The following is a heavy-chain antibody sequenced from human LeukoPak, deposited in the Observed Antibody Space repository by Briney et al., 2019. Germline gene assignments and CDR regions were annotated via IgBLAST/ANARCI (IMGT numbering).Heavy chain of an antibody. D-gene: IGHD6-19*01. CDR2: LDSNGDK. Sequence: SGPALLKLNQTLTLPCPFSGFLLSTSEMPVTWIRQAAGKALEWLARLDSNGDKFYNTSLKNSLTISKYTSRNQVVLTMTNMDPLDTATYYSARLYSSGWYDYWVQGTLVTVSS. V-gene: IGHV2-70*04. CDR3: ARLYSSGWYDY. J-gene: IGHJ4*02. CDR1: GFLLSTSEMP.